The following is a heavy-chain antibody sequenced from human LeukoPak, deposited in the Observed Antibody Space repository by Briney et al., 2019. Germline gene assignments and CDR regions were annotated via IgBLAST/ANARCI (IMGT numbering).Heavy chain of an antibody. CDR1: GFTFSNYW. D-gene: IGHD4-23*01. J-gene: IGHJ4*02. V-gene: IGHV3-74*01. Sequence: GGSLRLSCAASGFTFSNYWMHWVRQAPGKGLVWVSRINSDGINTSYADSVKGRFTISRDNAKNTLNLHMNSLRAEDTAVYYCARDYGGSSPFDYWGQGTLVTVSS. CDR2: INSDGINT. CDR3: ARDYGGSSPFDY.